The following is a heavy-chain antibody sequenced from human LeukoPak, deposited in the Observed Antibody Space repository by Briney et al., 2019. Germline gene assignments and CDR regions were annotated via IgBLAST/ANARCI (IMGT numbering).Heavy chain of an antibody. V-gene: IGHV1-2*06. Sequence: ASVKVSCKASGYTLTDYYIHWVRQAPEQGLEWMGRINPNSGGTNYAQKFQGRVTMTRDTSISTAYMELSRLRSDDTAVYYCARKLNIWFDPWGQGNLVTVSS. J-gene: IGHJ5*02. CDR3: ARKLNIWFDP. CDR1: GYTLTDYY. CDR2: INPNSGGT.